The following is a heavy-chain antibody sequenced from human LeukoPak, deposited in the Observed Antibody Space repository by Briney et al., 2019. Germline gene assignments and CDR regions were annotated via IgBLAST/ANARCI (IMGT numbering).Heavy chain of an antibody. CDR1: GFTFSNYA. J-gene: IGHJ4*02. D-gene: IGHD1-26*01. Sequence: GGSLRLSCAASGFTFSNYAMRWVRQAPGKGLEWVSGISGSGDSTYYADSVKGRFTISRDNSKNTLYLQMNSLRAEDTAVYYCAKLSRVGASRGEGYYFDYWGQGTLVTVSS. CDR2: ISGSGDST. CDR3: AKLSRVGASRGEGYYFDY. V-gene: IGHV3-23*01.